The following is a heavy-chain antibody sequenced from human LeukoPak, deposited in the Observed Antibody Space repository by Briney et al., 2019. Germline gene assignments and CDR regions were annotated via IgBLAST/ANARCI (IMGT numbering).Heavy chain of an antibody. CDR2: IYSGGNT. D-gene: IGHD2-15*01. Sequence: PGGSLRLSCAASGFTVSSNYMSWVRQAPGKGLEWVSAIYSGGNTYYADSVKGRFTISRDNSKNTLYLQMNSLRAEDTAVYYCARGYCSGGSCCPAWFDPWGQGTLVTVSS. V-gene: IGHV3-53*01. CDR3: ARGYCSGGSCCPAWFDP. CDR1: GFTVSSNY. J-gene: IGHJ5*02.